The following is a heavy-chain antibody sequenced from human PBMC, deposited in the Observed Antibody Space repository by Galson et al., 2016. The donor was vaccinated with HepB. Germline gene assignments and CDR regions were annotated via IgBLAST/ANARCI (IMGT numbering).Heavy chain of an antibody. CDR3: AREVVWSDFNWFDP. J-gene: IGHJ5*02. V-gene: IGHV4-59*01. D-gene: IGHD1-26*01. CDR2: IFYSGTT. Sequence: SETLSLTCTVSGGSISTYYWSWIRQPPGKGLEWIGYIFYSGTTNYTPSFNSRVTISVDTSKNQFSLRLSSVTAADTAVYYCAREVVWSDFNWFDPWGQGALVTVSS. CDR1: GGSISTYY.